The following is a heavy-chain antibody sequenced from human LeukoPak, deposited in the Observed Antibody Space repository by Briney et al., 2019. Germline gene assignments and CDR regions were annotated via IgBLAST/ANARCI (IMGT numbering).Heavy chain of an antibody. J-gene: IGHJ6*03. Sequence: SVKVSCKASGFTFTSSAMLWVRQARGQRLEWIGWFVVGSGNTNYAQKFQERVTITRDMSTSTAYMELSSLRSEDTAVYYCAADVVVPAAISWDYYYYMDVWGKGTTVTVSS. D-gene: IGHD2-2*01. V-gene: IGHV1-58*02. CDR1: GFTFTSSA. CDR2: FVVGSGNT. CDR3: AADVVVPAAISWDYYYYMDV.